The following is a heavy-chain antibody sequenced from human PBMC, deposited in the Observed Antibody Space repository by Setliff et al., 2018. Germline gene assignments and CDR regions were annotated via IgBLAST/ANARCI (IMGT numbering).Heavy chain of an antibody. CDR3: ARGRNIAARLLDS. D-gene: IGHD6-6*01. V-gene: IGHV4-59*02. J-gene: IGHJ4*02. CDR1: GGSVTSHY. Sequence: SETLSLTCAVSGGSVTSHYWSWIRQPPGKGLEWIGFIFYSGDTNSNPSLKSRVTISIDTSKDQFSLKLISMTAADTAVYYCARGRNIAARLLDSWGQGTLVTVSS. CDR2: IFYSGDT.